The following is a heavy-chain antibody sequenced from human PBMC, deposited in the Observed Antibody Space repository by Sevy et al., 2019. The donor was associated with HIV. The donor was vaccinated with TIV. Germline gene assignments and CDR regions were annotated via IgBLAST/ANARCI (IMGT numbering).Heavy chain of an antibody. CDR3: ARMYHSESCVYRPELCYSYYYMDV. V-gene: IGHV1-2*02. CDR1: GYTFTDYY. D-gene: IGHD3-16*01. Sequence: ASVKVSCQASGYTFTDYYIHWVRQAPGQGLEWMGWINPKTGGTNYAQRFEGRVTMTRDTSFSTAYMELSRLRSDDTAVYYCARMYHSESCVYRPELCYSYYYMDVWGKGTTVTVSS. J-gene: IGHJ6*03. CDR2: INPKTGGT.